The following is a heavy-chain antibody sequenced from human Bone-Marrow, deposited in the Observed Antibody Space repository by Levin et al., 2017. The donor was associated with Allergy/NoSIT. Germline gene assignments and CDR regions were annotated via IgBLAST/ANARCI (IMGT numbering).Heavy chain of an antibody. D-gene: IGHD3/OR15-3a*01. V-gene: IGHV3-21*04. CDR3: AKVRRGLDAFDI. CDR2: ITSSSSYI. J-gene: IGHJ3*02. CDR1: GFSFSIYS. Sequence: GESLKISCTVSGFSFSIYSINWVRQAPGKGLNWVSSITSSSSYIYYADSVKGRFTITRDNAKNSLYLQMNSLRAEDTALYYCAKVRRGLDAFDIWGQGTMVTVSS.